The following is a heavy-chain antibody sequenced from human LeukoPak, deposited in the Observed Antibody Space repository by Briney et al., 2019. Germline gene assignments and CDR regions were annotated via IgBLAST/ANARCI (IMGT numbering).Heavy chain of an antibody. CDR3: ARAQRVGYCSSTSCRPRADAFDI. D-gene: IGHD2-2*01. Sequence: KTSETLSLTCAVYGGSFSGYYWSWIRQPPGKGLERIGEINHSRSTNYNPSLKSRVTISVDTSKNQFSLKLSSVTAADTAVYYCARAQRVGYCSSTSCRPRADAFDIWGQGTMVTVSS. V-gene: IGHV4-34*01. CDR1: GGSFSGYY. CDR2: INHSRST. J-gene: IGHJ3*02.